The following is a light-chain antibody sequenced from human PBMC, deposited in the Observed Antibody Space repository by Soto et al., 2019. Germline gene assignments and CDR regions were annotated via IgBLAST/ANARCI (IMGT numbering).Light chain of an antibody. CDR2: YAS. J-gene: IGKJ5*01. CDR3: QQYNDWPPIT. V-gene: IGKV3-15*01. Sequence: EIMIRRSPPSRSFSQGEKPTFSSRAIRMLATNLAWYQQKPGQAPRLLIYYASTRATDIPARFSGSGSGTEFTLTISSLQSEDFALYYCQQYNDWPPITFGQGTRLEIK. CDR1: RMLATN.